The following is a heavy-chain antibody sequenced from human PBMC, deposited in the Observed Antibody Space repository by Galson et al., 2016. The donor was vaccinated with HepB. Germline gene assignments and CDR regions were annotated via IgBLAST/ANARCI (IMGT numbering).Heavy chain of an antibody. CDR1: GFSTSIYS. CDR2: IRGSGTGT. D-gene: IGHD6-19*01. CDR3: AKISLVGYHSGWGGSFDI. V-gene: IGHV3-23*01. Sequence: SLRLSCAASGFSTSIYSMNWVRQAPGKGLEWVSAIRGSGTGTSYTDSVKGRFTISRDNSKNTLYLQMNSLRAEDAAVYYCAKISLVGYHSGWGGSFDIWGRGKMVTVSS. J-gene: IGHJ3*02.